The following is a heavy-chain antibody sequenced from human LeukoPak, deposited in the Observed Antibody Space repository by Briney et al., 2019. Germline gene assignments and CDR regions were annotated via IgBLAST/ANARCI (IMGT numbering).Heavy chain of an antibody. V-gene: IGHV1-2*02. CDR3: ARESCSSTSCSNAFDI. D-gene: IGHD2-2*01. J-gene: IGHJ3*02. Sequence: GASVRVSCKASGYTFTGYYMHWVRQAPGQGLEWMGWINPNSGGTNYAQKFQGRVTMTRDTSISTAYMELSRLRSDDTAVYYCARESCSSTSCSNAFDIWGQGTVVTVSS. CDR1: GYTFTGYY. CDR2: INPNSGGT.